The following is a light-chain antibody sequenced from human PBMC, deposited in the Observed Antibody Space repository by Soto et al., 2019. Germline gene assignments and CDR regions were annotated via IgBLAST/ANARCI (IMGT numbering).Light chain of an antibody. CDR2: DVS. Sequence: QSALTHPASVSGSPGQSITISCTGNSSDVGGYKYVSWYQQHPGKAPKLMIYDVSNRPSGVSNRFSGSKSGNTASLTISGLQAEDEADYYCSSYTSSGTQVFGTGTKVTVL. CDR3: SSYTSSGTQV. V-gene: IGLV2-14*01. J-gene: IGLJ1*01. CDR1: SSDVGGYKY.